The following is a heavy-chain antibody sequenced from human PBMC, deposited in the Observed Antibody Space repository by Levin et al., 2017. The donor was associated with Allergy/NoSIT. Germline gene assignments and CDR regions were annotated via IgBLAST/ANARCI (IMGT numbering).Heavy chain of an antibody. D-gene: IGHD6-13*01. CDR2: IYYSGST. J-gene: IGHJ4*02. CDR3: ARVWYSSSWLWLGY. V-gene: IGHV4-59*01. CDR1: GGSISSYY. Sequence: GSLRLSCTVSGGSISSYYWSWIRQPPGKGLEWIGYIYYSGSTNYNPSLKSRVTISVDTSKNQFSLKLSSVTAADTAVYYCARVWYSSSWLWLGYWGQGTLVTVSS.